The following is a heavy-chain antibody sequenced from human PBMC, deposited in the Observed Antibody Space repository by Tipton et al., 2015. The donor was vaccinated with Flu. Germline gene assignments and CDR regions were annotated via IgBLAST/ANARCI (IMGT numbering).Heavy chain of an antibody. V-gene: IGHV3-30*14. CDR1: EFSFSDYS. Sequence: SLRLSCLVSEFSFSDYSMYWVRQPPGRGLEWVSVISSHGADKDYADSVKGRFTISRDNSRNTVYLQMSNLRPGDTAIYYCATITLDWGQGALVTVSS. D-gene: IGHD1-14*01. CDR3: ATITLD. CDR2: ISSHGADK. J-gene: IGHJ4*02.